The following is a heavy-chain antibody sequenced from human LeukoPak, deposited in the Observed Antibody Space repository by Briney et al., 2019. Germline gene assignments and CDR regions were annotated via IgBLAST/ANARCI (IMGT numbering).Heavy chain of an antibody. Sequence: GESLRISCKGSGYIFTDYWIGWVRQMPGKGLEWMGIIFPGDSDVRYSPSFQGQVTISADKSISTAYLQWSSLKASDTAMYYCARGAPFDYWGQGTLVTVCS. J-gene: IGHJ4*02. CDR2: IFPGDSDV. V-gene: IGHV5-51*01. CDR3: ARGAPFDY. CDR1: GYIFTDYW.